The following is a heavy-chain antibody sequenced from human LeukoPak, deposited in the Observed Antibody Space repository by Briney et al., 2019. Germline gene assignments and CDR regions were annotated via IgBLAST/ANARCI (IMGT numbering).Heavy chain of an antibody. D-gene: IGHD3-3*01. V-gene: IGHV3-30*03. Sequence: GGSLRLSCVASGFSFGSNWMSWVRQAPGKGLEWVAIISNDGSRKYYAHSVEDRFTISRDNSRNTLYLQMDSLRAEDTAVYYCARDRAWNYFDYWGQGTLVTVSS. CDR3: ARDRAWNYFDY. J-gene: IGHJ4*02. CDR2: ISNDGSRK. CDR1: GFSFGSNW.